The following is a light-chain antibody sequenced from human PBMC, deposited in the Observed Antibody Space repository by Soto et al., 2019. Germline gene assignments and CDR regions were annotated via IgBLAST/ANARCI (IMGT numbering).Light chain of an antibody. CDR1: QSINSD. Sequence: EIVMTQSPATLAVSPGERATLSCRASQSINSDLAWYQQKPGQAPRLLIYGAYTGATGIPARFSGSGSGTDFTLTISRLEPEDSAVYYCQQYGTSPPITCGQGSRLEMK. J-gene: IGKJ5*01. V-gene: IGKV3-15*01. CDR2: GAY. CDR3: QQYGTSPPIT.